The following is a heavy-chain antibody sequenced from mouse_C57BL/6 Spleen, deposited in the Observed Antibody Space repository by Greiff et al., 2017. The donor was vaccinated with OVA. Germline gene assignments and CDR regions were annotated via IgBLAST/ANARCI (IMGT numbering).Heavy chain of an antibody. CDR1: GYAFSSYW. CDR2: IYPGDGDT. CDR3: ARFPLPYDYDAMDY. Sequence: QQSGAELVKPGASVKISCKASGYAFSSYWMNWVKQRPGKGLEWIGQIYPGDGDTNYNGKFKGKATLTADKSSSTAYMQLSSLTSEDSAVYFCARFPLPYDYDAMDYWGQGTSVTVSS. J-gene: IGHJ4*01. D-gene: IGHD2-12*01. V-gene: IGHV1-80*01.